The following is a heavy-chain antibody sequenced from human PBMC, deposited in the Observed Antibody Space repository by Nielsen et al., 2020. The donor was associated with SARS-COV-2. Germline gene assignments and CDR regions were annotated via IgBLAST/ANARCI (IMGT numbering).Heavy chain of an antibody. D-gene: IGHD3-16*01. CDR3: ARHGAHYGMDV. J-gene: IGHJ6*02. V-gene: IGHV5-10-1*01. Sequence: GESLQLSCKGSGYKFSNYWITWVRQMPGKGLEWMGRIDPGDSHTNYNPSFQGHVSISVDKSVTTAYLQWSSLRASDTAMYYCARHGAHYGMDVWGQGTTVAVSS. CDR1: GYKFSNYW. CDR2: IDPGDSHT.